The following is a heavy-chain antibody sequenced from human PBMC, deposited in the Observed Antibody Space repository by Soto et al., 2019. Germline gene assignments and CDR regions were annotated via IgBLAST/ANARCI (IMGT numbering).Heavy chain of an antibody. J-gene: IGHJ4*02. D-gene: IGHD2-21*02. CDR1: GDTFTDYY. CDR2: VNPSGGHT. CDR3: ARGGHVVVVTAALDY. Sequence: QVQLVQSGAEVKKPGASVKVSCKASGDTFTDYYIHWVRQAPGQGLEWMGTVNPSGGHTTYAQHFLGRMTXTXAXPXXPPYMELTSLTSEDTAVYYCARGGHVVVVTAALDYWGQGTLVTVSS. V-gene: IGHV1-46*01.